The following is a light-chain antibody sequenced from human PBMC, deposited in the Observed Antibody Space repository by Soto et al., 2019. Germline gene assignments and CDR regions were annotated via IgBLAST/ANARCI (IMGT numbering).Light chain of an antibody. CDR2: GAS. CDR3: QQYNNWPLT. Sequence: EIVLTQSPATLSLSPGERATLSCRASQSVSSNLAWYQQKPGQAPRLLIYGASTRATGIPARFSGSGSGTEFTLTISSLQSEEFAVYYCQQYNNWPLTFGGGTKVDIK. V-gene: IGKV3-15*01. J-gene: IGKJ4*01. CDR1: QSVSSN.